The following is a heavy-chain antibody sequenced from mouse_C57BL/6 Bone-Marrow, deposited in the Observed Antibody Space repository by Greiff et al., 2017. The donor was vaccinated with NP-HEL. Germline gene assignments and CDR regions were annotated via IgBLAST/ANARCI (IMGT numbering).Heavy chain of an antibody. D-gene: IGHD1-1*01. CDR2: IYPSSGNT. CDR3: ASRFYYGSSIYAMDY. J-gene: IGHJ4*01. V-gene: IGHV1-81*01. Sequence: QVQLQQSGAELARPGASVKLSCKASGYTFTSYGLSWVKQRTGQGLEWMGAIYPSSGNTYYNEKFKGTATLTADKSSSTAYMELRSLTSEDSAVYFCASRFYYGSSIYAMDYWGQGTSVTVSS. CDR1: GYTFTSYG.